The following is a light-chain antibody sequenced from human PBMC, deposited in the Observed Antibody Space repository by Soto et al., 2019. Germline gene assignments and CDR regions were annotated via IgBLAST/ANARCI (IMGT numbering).Light chain of an antibody. CDR2: TAS. CDR3: QQSYSTPRT. V-gene: IGKV1-39*01. J-gene: IGKJ2*02. CDR1: QSIVSY. Sequence: DIQMTQSPSSLSVSVGDGVTITCRASQSIVSYLNWYQQKLGKAPKLLIYTASNLQRGVPSRFSGSGSGTDFTLTISNLQPEDFATYYCQQSYSTPRTFGQGTKLEIK.